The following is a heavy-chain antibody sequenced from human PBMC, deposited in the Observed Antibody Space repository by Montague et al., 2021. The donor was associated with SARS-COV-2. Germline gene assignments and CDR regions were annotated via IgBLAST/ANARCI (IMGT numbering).Heavy chain of an antibody. Sequence: SETLSLTCTLSGGSISTYYWNWIRQPPGKGLEWIGYIYYSGNTYYNPSLKSRATISVETSKNQFSLSLTSATAADTAVYYCARGPFWSAAPDYWGQGILVTVSS. CDR2: IYYSGNT. J-gene: IGHJ4*02. D-gene: IGHD3-3*01. CDR3: ARGPFWSAAPDY. CDR1: GGSISTYY. V-gene: IGHV4-59*01.